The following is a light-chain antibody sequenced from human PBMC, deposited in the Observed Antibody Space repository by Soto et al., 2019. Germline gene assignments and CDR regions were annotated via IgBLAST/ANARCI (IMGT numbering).Light chain of an antibody. J-gene: IGKJ2*03. CDR3: QQYDDSPLYS. CDR1: QSVTNNY. V-gene: IGKV3-20*01. CDR2: NAF. Sequence: EIVLTQSPGTLSLSPGERVTLSCRASQSVTNNYSAWYQQKPGQPPRLLIYNAFNRATGIPDRFSGSGSGTDFTLTISRLEPEDFAAYYCQQYDDSPLYSFVQGTKLEIK.